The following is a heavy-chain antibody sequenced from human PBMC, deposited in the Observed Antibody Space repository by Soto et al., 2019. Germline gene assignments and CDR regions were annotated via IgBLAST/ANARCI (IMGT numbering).Heavy chain of an antibody. CDR2: ITGTGVSI. CDR1: GFSFSGYA. D-gene: IGHD6-6*01. CDR3: XKXSIPYSSSYDLDH. V-gene: IGHV3-23*01. J-gene: IGHJ4*02. Sequence: EVQLLESGGGLVQPGGSLRLSCVASGFSFSGYAMSWVRQAPGKGLVWVSSITGTGVSIYYADSVRGRFTISRDNSKNTLYLQXXSLRAEDAARYYXXKXSIPYSSSYDLDHWGRGALVTVSS.